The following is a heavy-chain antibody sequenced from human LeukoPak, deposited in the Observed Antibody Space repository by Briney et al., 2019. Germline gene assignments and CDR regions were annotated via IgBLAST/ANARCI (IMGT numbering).Heavy chain of an antibody. Sequence: SQTLSLTCDISGDSVSSNSATWNWIRQSPSRGLEWLGRTYYRSKWYNDYAVFVKSRITINPDTSKNQFSLQLNSVTPEDTAVYYCAREESSWYYFDYWGQGTLVTVSS. D-gene: IGHD6-13*01. V-gene: IGHV6-1*01. J-gene: IGHJ4*02. CDR1: GDSVSSNSAT. CDR3: AREESSWYYFDY. CDR2: TYYRSKWYN.